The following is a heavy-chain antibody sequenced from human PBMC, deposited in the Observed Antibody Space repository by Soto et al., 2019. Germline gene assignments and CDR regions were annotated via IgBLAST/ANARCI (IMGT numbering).Heavy chain of an antibody. Sequence: QVQLVQSGAEVKKPGSSVKVSCKASGGTFSSYAISWVRQAPGQGLEWMGGIIPIFGTANYAQKFQGRVTSTADEPTSTDYMELSSLRAEDTAVYYCALEGGSGYVRDNWGQGTLVTVSS. CDR1: GGTFSSYA. CDR3: ALEGGSGYVRDN. CDR2: IIPIFGTA. J-gene: IGHJ4*02. V-gene: IGHV1-69*01. D-gene: IGHD3-22*01.